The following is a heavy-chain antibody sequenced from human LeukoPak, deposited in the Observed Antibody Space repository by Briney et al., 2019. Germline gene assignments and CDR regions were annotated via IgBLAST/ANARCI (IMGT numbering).Heavy chain of an antibody. CDR2: INPNSGDT. Sequence: ASVKVSCKASGYTFTGYHMHWVRQAPGQGLEWMGRINPNSGDTNYAQKFQGRVAMTRDTSISTAFMELTRLRSDDTAVYYCASPSDTAMASYYYGMDVWGQGTTVTVSS. CDR3: ASPSDTAMASYYYGMDV. CDR1: GYTFTGYH. D-gene: IGHD5-18*01. V-gene: IGHV1-2*06. J-gene: IGHJ6*02.